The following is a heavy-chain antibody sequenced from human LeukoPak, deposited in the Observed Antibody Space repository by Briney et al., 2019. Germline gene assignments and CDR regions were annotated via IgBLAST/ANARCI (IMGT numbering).Heavy chain of an antibody. CDR3: ARHRSGWLQSSFDY. V-gene: IGHV4-39*01. Sequence: SDTLSLTCTVSGASISSTSYYWGWIRQPPGKGLEWIGSTYYRGTTYYNPSLKSRVTISVDTSKNQFSLQLSSVTAADTAVYYCARHRSGWLQSSFDYWGQGTLVTVSS. J-gene: IGHJ4*02. D-gene: IGHD5-24*01. CDR1: GASISSTSYY. CDR2: TYYRGTT.